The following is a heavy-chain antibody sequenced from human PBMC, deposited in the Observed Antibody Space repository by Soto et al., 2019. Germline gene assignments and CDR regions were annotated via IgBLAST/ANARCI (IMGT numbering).Heavy chain of an antibody. J-gene: IGHJ5*02. CDR3: VKPTRGSSYNWFDP. V-gene: IGHV3-23*01. Sequence: EVQLLESGGGLVQPGGSLRLSCAASGFTFSSYAMSWVRQAPGKGLEWVSAISGSAANTYYADSVKGRFTISRDNSKNTLYLQMNSLSAEDTAVYYCVKPTRGSSYNWFDPWGQGTLVTVSS. CDR1: GFTFSSYA. D-gene: IGHD3-10*01. CDR2: ISGSAANT.